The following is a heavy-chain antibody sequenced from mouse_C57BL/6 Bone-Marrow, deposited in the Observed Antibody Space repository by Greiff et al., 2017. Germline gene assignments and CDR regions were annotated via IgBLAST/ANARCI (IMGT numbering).Heavy chain of an antibody. J-gene: IGHJ4*01. V-gene: IGHV1-15*01. CDR2: IDPETGGT. CDR3: TRILLSYAMDY. CDR1: GYTFTDYE. Sequence: QVQLKQSGAELVRPGASVTLSCKASGYTFTDYEMHWVKQTPVHGLEWIGAIDPETGGTAYNQKFKGKAILTADKSSSTAYMELRSLTSADSAVYYCTRILLSYAMDYWGQGTSGTVSS. D-gene: IGHD2-10*01.